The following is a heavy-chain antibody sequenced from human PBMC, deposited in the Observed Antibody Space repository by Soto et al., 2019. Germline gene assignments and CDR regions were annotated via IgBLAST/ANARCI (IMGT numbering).Heavy chain of an antibody. J-gene: IGHJ6*02. Sequence: QVQLVQSGAEVKKPGSSVKVSCKASGGTFSSYAISWVRQAPGQGLEWMGGIIPIFGTANYAQKCQGRVTITAGESTSTAYMELSSLRSEDTAVYYCASAIRFLEWLFVGMDVWGQGTTVTVSS. CDR2: IIPIFGTA. CDR1: GGTFSSYA. V-gene: IGHV1-69*01. D-gene: IGHD3-3*01. CDR3: ASAIRFLEWLFVGMDV.